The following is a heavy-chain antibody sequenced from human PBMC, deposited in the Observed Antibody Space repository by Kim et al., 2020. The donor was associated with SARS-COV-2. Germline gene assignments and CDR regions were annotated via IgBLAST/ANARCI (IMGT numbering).Heavy chain of an antibody. V-gene: IGHV1-18*01. J-gene: IGHJ6*02. CDR1: GYTFTSYG. Sequence: ASVKVSCKASGYTFTSYGISWVRQAPGQGLEWMGWISAYNGNTNYAQKLQGRVTMTTDTSTSTAYMELRSLRSDDTAVYYCARELGSWQLVPPYYYYYGMDVWGQGTTVTVSS. CDR2: ISAYNGNT. D-gene: IGHD6-13*01. CDR3: ARELGSWQLVPPYYYYYGMDV.